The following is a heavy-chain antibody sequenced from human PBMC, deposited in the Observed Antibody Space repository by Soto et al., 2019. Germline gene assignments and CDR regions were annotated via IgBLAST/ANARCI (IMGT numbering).Heavy chain of an antibody. J-gene: IGHJ3*02. CDR2: INAGNGNT. Sequence: GASVEVSCKXSGYTFTSYAMHWVRQAPGQRLEWMGWINAGNGNTKYSQKFQGRVTITRDTSASTAYMELSSLRSEDTAVYYCARANWNYVLDDAFDIWGQGTMVTVSS. CDR3: ARANWNYVLDDAFDI. CDR1: GYTFTSYA. V-gene: IGHV1-3*01. D-gene: IGHD1-7*01.